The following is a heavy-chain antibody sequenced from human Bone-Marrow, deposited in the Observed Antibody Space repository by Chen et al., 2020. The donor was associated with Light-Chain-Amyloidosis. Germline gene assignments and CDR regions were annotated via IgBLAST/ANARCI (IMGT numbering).Heavy chain of an antibody. V-gene: IGHV3-7*01. D-gene: IGHD6-13*01. J-gene: IGHJ4*02. CDR3: VRGGGMAPDY. CDR2: INQDGSEK. CDR1: GFTFSSYW. Sequence: EVHLVESGGGLVQPGGSLGLSCAASGFTFSSYWMSWVRQAPGKVLEWVAKINQDGSEKYYVDSVKGRFTFSRDNAKNSLYLQMNTLRVEDTAVYYCVRGGGMAPDYWGQGTLVTVSS.